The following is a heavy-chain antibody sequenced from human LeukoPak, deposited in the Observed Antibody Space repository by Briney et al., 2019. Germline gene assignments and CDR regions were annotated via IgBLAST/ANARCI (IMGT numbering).Heavy chain of an antibody. V-gene: IGHV3-15*01. CDR1: GFTFSNAW. CDR3: TTVLRSRPFDP. Sequence: VRLGGSLRLSCAASGFTFSNAWMSWVRQAPGKGLEWIGRIRSKNDGETTEYAAPVKGRFTISRDDSKNTLYLQMHSLKTEDTALYYCTTVLRSRPFDPWGQGTLVTVSS. D-gene: IGHD3-3*01. CDR2: IRSKNDGETT. J-gene: IGHJ5*02.